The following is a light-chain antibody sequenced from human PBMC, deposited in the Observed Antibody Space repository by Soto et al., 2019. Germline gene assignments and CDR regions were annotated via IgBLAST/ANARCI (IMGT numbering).Light chain of an antibody. V-gene: IGKV3-15*01. CDR2: ATS. CDR1: QSVSTK. CDR3: QQYSIWPPIT. J-gene: IGKJ5*01. Sequence: EIVMTQSPATLSVSPGERATLSCRASQSVSTKVAWYQQKPGQAPRLLIYATSTRATGAPARFSGSGSGTEFTLTISNLQSEDFAVYYCQQYSIWPPITFGQGTRLEMK.